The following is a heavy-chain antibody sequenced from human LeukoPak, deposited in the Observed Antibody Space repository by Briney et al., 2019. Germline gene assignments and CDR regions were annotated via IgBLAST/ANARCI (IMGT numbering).Heavy chain of an antibody. Sequence: ASVKVSCKASGYRFSINHMHWVRQAPGQGLEWMGIIKSGGGGTTYAQKFQGRIALTRDTSTTTFYMDLNNLRFEDTAVYYCARDSNWAFDSWGQGTLVTVSS. V-gene: IGHV1-46*01. D-gene: IGHD1-1*01. CDR1: GYRFSINH. CDR3: ARDSNWAFDS. J-gene: IGHJ4*02. CDR2: IKSGGGGT.